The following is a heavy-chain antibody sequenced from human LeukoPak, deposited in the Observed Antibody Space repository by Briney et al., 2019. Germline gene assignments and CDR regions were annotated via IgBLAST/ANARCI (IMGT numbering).Heavy chain of an antibody. CDR3: AGRAYSAAYWKHFDY. Sequence: SETLSLTCTVSGGSISSSSDYWGWIRQAPGKGLGWIGSIYYHENTYYNSSLKSRVTISVDTSKNQFSLKLNSVTAADTAVYFCAGRAYSAAYWKHFDYWGQGTLVTVSS. V-gene: IGHV4-39*01. J-gene: IGHJ4*02. D-gene: IGHD1-1*01. CDR1: GGSISSSSDY. CDR2: IYYHENT.